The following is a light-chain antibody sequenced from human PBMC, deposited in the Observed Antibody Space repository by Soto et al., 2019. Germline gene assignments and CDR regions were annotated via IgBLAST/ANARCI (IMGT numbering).Light chain of an antibody. CDR3: SSYAGTYIV. V-gene: IGLV2-8*01. CDR2: DVS. J-gene: IGLJ1*01. CDR1: SSDVGGYDY. Sequence: QSVLTQPPSASGSPGQSVAISCTGTSSDVGGYDYVSWYQQHPGKAPKLMIYDVSKRPSGVPDRFSGSKSGNTASLTVSGLQAEDEADHYCSSYAGTYIVFGTGTKVTVL.